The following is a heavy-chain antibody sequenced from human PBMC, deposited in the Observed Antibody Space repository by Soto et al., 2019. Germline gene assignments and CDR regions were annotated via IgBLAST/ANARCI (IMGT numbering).Heavy chain of an antibody. Sequence: EVQLVESGGGLVQPGGSLRLSCAASGFTFSSYWMHWVRQAPGKGLVWVSRINSDGSSTSYADSVKGRFTISRDNAKNTLYLQMNSLRAEDTAVYYCARPQRLDEAFDIWGQGTMVTVSS. CDR3: ARPQRLDEAFDI. D-gene: IGHD6-25*01. CDR2: INSDGSST. CDR1: GFTFSSYW. V-gene: IGHV3-74*01. J-gene: IGHJ3*02.